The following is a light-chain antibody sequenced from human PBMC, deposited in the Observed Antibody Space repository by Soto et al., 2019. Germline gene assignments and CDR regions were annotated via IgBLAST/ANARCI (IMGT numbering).Light chain of an antibody. V-gene: IGKV3-20*01. CDR2: GAS. CDR3: QQYGGSPRT. J-gene: IGKJ1*01. Sequence: EIVLTQSPGTLSLSPGERATLSCRASQSVSSNYLAWYQQKSGQAPGLLIYGASSRATGIPDRFSGSGSGTDFTLTISRLEPLDFAVYYCQQYGGSPRTFCQGTGVDIK. CDR1: QSVSSNY.